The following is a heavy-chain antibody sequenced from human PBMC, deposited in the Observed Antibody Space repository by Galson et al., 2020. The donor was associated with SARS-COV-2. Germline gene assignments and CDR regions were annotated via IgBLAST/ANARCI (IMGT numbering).Heavy chain of an antibody. J-gene: IGHJ3*02. CDR1: GFTFSDYY. D-gene: IGHD3-22*01. Sequence: TGGSLRLSCAASGFTFSDYYMSWIRQAPGKGLEWVSYISSSGSTIYYADSVKGRFTISRDNAKNSLYLQMNSLRAEDTAVYYCARDLGSTMIVENVAFDIWGQGTMVTVSS. CDR2: ISSSGSTI. CDR3: ARDLGSTMIVENVAFDI. V-gene: IGHV3-11*01.